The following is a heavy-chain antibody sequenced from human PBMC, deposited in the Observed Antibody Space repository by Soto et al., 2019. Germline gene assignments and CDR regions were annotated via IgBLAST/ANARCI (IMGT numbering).Heavy chain of an antibody. CDR1: GFTFSSYW. D-gene: IGHD6-19*01. CDR3: ASFAVASGFDI. J-gene: IGHJ3*02. Sequence: GGSLRLSCAASGFTFSSYWMHWVRQAPGKGLVWVSRINSDGSSTSYADSVKGRFTISRDNAKNTLYLQMNSLRAEDTAVYYCASFAVASGFDIWGQGTMVTVSS. V-gene: IGHV3-74*01. CDR2: INSDGSST.